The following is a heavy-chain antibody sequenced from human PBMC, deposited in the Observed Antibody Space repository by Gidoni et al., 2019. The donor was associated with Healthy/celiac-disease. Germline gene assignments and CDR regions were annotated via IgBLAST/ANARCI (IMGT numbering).Heavy chain of an antibody. Sequence: QVQLVQSGDEVKKPGSSVKVSCKASGGTFSSYAISWVRQAPGQGLEWMGGIIPIFGTANYAQKFQGRVTITADKSTSTAYMELSSLRSEDTAVYYCASGPVVITFDYYYGMDVWGQGTTVTVSS. D-gene: IGHD2-15*01. V-gene: IGHV1-69*06. CDR2: IIPIFGTA. CDR3: ASGPVVITFDYYYGMDV. J-gene: IGHJ6*02. CDR1: GGTFSSYA.